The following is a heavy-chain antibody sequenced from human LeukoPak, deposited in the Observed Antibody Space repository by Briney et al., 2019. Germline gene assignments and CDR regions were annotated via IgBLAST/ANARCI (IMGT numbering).Heavy chain of an antibody. J-gene: IGHJ4*02. CDR3: AKDFSEIQLWLAPPPGFDY. D-gene: IGHD5-18*01. CDR2: INTNTGNP. V-gene: IGHV7-4-1*02. CDR1: GYTFTRYP. Sequence: ASVKVSCKASGYTFTRYPMNWVRQAPGQGLEWMGWINTNTGNPTYAQAFTGRFVFSLDTSVSTAYLQISSLKAEDTAVYYCAKDFSEIQLWLAPPPGFDYWGQGTLVTVSS.